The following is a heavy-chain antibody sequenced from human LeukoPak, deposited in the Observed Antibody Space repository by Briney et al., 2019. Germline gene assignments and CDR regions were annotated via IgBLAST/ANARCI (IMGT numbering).Heavy chain of an antibody. CDR2: IYYSGGT. Sequence: PSETLSLTCTVSGGSINYYYWMWIRQPPGKGLEWIGYIYYSGGTHYNPSLKSRVTMLVDTSKNQFSLKLTAVTAADTAVYYCARVQGGATYYWGQGTLVTVSS. D-gene: IGHD1-26*01. J-gene: IGHJ4*02. V-gene: IGHV4-59*01. CDR3: ARVQGGATYY. CDR1: GGSINYYY.